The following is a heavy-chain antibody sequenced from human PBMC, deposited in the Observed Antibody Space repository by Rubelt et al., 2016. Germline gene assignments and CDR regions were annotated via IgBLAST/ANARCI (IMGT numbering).Heavy chain of an antibody. CDR2: ISGYNGNT. V-gene: IGHV1-18*01. D-gene: IGHD1-7*01. CDR3: ARESAGTLYFDL. Sequence: QVQLVQSGAEVKKPGASVKVSCKASGYTFISYGVSWVRQAPGQGLEWMGWISGYNGNTKYAQKFQGRVTMTTDTSTSTADMELRSLRSDDTAVYYCARESAGTLYFDLWGRGTLVTVSS. J-gene: IGHJ2*01. CDR1: GYTFISYG.